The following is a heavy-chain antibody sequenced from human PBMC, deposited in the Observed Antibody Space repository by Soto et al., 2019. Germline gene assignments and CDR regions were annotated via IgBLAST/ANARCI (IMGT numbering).Heavy chain of an antibody. CDR2: TYYRSKWYN. CDR3: ARDPGYSSGWFSGIYWFDP. CDR1: GDSVSSNSAA. V-gene: IGHV6-1*01. Sequence: PSQTLSLTCAISGDSVSSNSAAWNWIRQSPSRGLEWLGRTYYRSKWYNDYAVSVKSRITINPDTSKNQFSLQLNSVTPEDTAVYYCARDPGYSSGWFSGIYWFDPWGQGTLVTVSS. D-gene: IGHD6-19*01. J-gene: IGHJ5*02.